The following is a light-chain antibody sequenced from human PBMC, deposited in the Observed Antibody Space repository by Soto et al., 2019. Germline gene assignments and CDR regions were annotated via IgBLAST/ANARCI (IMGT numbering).Light chain of an antibody. V-gene: IGLV1-40*01. CDR1: SSNIGAGYD. J-gene: IGLJ1*01. CDR2: ANN. Sequence: QSALAQPPSVSGAPGQRVTISCTGSSSNIGAGYDVHWYQQLPGTAPKLLIYANNIQPSGVPGRFSGSKSGTSASLAITGLQAEDDADYYCQSYESSLSGYVFGTGTKVTVL. CDR3: QSYESSLSGYV.